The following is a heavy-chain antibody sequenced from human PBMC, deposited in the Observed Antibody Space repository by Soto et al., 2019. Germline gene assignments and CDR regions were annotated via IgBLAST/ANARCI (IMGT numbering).Heavy chain of an antibody. V-gene: IGHV1-69*01. CDR2: IIPIFGTA. D-gene: IGHD1-26*01. Sequence: QVQLVQSGAEVKKPGSSVKVSCKASGGTFSSYAISWVRQAPGQGLEWMGGIIPIFGTANYAQKFQGRVTIPADESTSTASMELSSLRSEDTAVYYCARTRGSYFNDAFDIWGQGTMVTVSS. J-gene: IGHJ3*02. CDR1: GGTFSSYA. CDR3: ARTRGSYFNDAFDI.